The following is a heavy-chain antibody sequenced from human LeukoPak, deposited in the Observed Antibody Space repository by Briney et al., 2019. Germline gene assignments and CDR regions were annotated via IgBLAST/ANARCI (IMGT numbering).Heavy chain of an antibody. V-gene: IGHV3-23*01. D-gene: IGHD3-22*01. CDR3: AKASGWLSGGEAPLGFDY. Sequence: PGGSLRLSCAASGLTLSSYAMTWVRQAPGRGLEWVSSVDGSGGSTYYADSVKGRFTISRDNSKNTLYLQMNSLRAEDTAVYYCAKASGWLSGGEAPLGFDYWGQGTLVTVSS. CDR2: VDGSGGST. J-gene: IGHJ4*02. CDR1: GLTLSSYA.